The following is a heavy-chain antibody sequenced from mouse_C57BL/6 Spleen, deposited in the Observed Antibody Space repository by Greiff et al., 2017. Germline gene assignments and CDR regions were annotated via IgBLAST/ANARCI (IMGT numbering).Heavy chain of an antibody. J-gene: IGHJ1*03. CDR3: ARHDGKRGYFDV. Sequence: VQLQQPGPELVKPGASVKLSCKASGYTFTSYWMNWVKQRPGQGLEWIGNINPSNGGTNYNEKFKSKAALTVDKSSSTAYMQLSSLTSEDSAVYYCARHDGKRGYFDVWGTGTTVTVSS. V-gene: IGHV1-53*01. D-gene: IGHD2-3*01. CDR2: INPSNGGT. CDR1: GYTFTSYW.